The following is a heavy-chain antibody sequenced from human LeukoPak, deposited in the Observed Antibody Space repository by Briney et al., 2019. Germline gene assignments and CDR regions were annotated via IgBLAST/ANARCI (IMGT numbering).Heavy chain of an antibody. CDR3: ARFGAYCGGDCYSWAFDI. CDR1: GGSISSGSYY. CDR2: IYTSGST. D-gene: IGHD2-21*02. Sequence: SETLSLTCTVPGGSISSGSYYWSWIRQPAGKGLEWIGRIYTSGSTNYNPSLKSRVTISVDTSKNQFSLKLSSVTAADTAVYYCARFGAYCGGDCYSWAFDIWGQGTMVTVSS. J-gene: IGHJ3*02. V-gene: IGHV4-61*02.